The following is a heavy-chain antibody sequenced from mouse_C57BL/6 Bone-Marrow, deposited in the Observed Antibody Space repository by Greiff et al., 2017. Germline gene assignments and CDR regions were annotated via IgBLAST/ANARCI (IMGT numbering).Heavy chain of an antibody. Sequence: QVQLKESGAELVKPGASVKLSCKASGYTFTSYWMHWVKQRPGQGLEWIGMIHPNSGSTNYNEKFKSKATLTVDKSSSTAYMQLSSLTSEDSAVYYCARSRVLLCDDWGQGTTLTVSS. CDR2: IHPNSGST. J-gene: IGHJ2*01. V-gene: IGHV1-64*01. CDR3: ARSRVLLCDD. D-gene: IGHD2-1*01. CDR1: GYTFTSYW.